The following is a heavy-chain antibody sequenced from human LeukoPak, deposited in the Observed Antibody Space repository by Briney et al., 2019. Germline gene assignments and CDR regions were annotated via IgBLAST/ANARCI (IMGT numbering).Heavy chain of an antibody. CDR1: GGSICSYY. V-gene: IGHV4-59*01. D-gene: IGHD1-26*01. Sequence: PSETLSLTCTVSGGSICSYYWNWIRQPPGKGLEWIGYIYYSGSTNYNPSLKSRVTMSVDTSKNQFSLKLSSVTAADTAVYYCARGRAGAHAFDIWGQGTMVTVSS. CDR2: IYYSGST. J-gene: IGHJ3*02. CDR3: ARGRAGAHAFDI.